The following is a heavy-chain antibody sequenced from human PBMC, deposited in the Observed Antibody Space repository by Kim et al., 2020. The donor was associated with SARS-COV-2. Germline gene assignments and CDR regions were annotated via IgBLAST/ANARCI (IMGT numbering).Heavy chain of an antibody. Sequence: GGSLRLSCAVSGFTFSSYAMHWVRQAPGKGLEWVAVISYDGSNKYYADSVKGRFTISRDNSKNTLYLQMNSLRAEDTAVYYCARAGGGSYYGPFDYWGQGTLVTVSS. V-gene: IGHV3-30*04. J-gene: IGHJ4*02. D-gene: IGHD1-26*01. CDR2: ISYDGSNK. CDR3: ARAGGGSYYGPFDY. CDR1: GFTFSSYA.